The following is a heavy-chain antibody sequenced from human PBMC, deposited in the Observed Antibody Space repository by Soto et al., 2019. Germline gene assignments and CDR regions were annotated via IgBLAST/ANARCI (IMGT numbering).Heavy chain of an antibody. Sequence: PSETLSLTCTVSGGSISSSSYYWGWIRQPPGKGLEWIGSIYYSGSTYYNPSLKSRVTISVDTSKNQFSLKLSSVTAADTAVYYCARNPATTKGVFDYWGQGTLVTVSS. CDR3: ARNPATTKGVFDY. J-gene: IGHJ4*02. CDR1: GGSISSSSYY. V-gene: IGHV4-39*01. D-gene: IGHD5-12*01. CDR2: IYYSGST.